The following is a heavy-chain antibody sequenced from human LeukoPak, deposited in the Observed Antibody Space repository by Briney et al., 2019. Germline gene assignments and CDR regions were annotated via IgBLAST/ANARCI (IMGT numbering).Heavy chain of an antibody. Sequence: GGSLRLSCAASGFTFSTYSMSCVRQAPGKGLDWVSAISGSGDSTYYADSVQGRFTISRDNSKNTLYLQMNSLRAEDTAVYYCAKELNSYGFSDYWGEGALVTVSS. CDR1: GFTFSTYS. V-gene: IGHV3-23*01. CDR2: ISGSGDST. J-gene: IGHJ4*02. D-gene: IGHD5-18*01. CDR3: AKELNSYGFSDY.